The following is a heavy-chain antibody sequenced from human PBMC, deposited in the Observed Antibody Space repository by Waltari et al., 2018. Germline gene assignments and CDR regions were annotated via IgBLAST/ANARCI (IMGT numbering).Heavy chain of an antibody. D-gene: IGHD6-6*01. CDR1: GFSFDDYT. Sequence: EVQLVESGGVVIQPGGSLRLSCEASGFSFDDYTMHWVRQAPGKGVEWVSLISWDGSRTIYADSVKGRFTISRDNRKSSLYLQMNSLRPEDTALYYCAKDIAALSGCDYWGQGTLVTVSS. CDR2: ISWDGSRT. J-gene: IGHJ4*02. CDR3: AKDIAALSGCDY. V-gene: IGHV3-43*01.